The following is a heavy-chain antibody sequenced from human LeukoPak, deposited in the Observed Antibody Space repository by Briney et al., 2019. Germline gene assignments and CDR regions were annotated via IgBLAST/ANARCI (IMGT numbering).Heavy chain of an antibody. CDR2: ISAYNGNT. CDR3: ARQGYCSGGSCYILSDNDY. CDR1: GYTFTSYG. D-gene: IGHD2-15*01. Sequence: ASVKVSCKASGYTFTSYGISWVRQAPGRGLEWMGCISAYNGNTNYAQKLQGRVTMTTDTSTSTAYMELRSLRSDDTAVYYCARQGYCSGGSCYILSDNDYWGQGTLVTVSS. V-gene: IGHV1-18*01. J-gene: IGHJ4*02.